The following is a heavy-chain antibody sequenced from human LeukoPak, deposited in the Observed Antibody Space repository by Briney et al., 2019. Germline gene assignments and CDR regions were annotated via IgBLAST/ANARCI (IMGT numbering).Heavy chain of an antibody. J-gene: IGHJ4*02. CDR3: AKEIVGAPTPGAY. D-gene: IGHD1-26*01. CDR1: TDSITSNW. Sequence: SETLSLTCAVSTDSITSNWWSWVRQRPGKGLEWIGEVLKSVSANYYPSHKSRVTISIDKSKNQIALELTSVTAADTAVYYCAKEIVGAPTPGAYWGQGILVTVSS. V-gene: IGHV4-4*02. CDR2: VLKSVSA.